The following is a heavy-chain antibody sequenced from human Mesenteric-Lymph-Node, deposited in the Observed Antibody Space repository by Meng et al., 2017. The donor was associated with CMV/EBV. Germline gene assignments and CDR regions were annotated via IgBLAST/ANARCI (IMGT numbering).Heavy chain of an antibody. CDR3: AKVDHYGDYFDY. V-gene: IGHV3-33*06. Sequence: CEASGFTLSNYGMRWVRQAPGKGLEWVSVIWYDGRNKYYADSVKGRFTISRDNSKNTLYLQMNSLRAEDTAVYYCAKVDHYGDYFDYWGQGTLVTVSS. CDR1: GFTLSNYG. CDR2: IWYDGRNK. D-gene: IGHD4-17*01. J-gene: IGHJ4*02.